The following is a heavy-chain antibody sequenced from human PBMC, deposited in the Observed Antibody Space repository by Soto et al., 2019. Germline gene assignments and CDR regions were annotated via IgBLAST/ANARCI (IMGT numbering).Heavy chain of an antibody. Sequence: SVKVSCKASGGTFSGFGISWVRQAPGQGLEWTGGIIPVFGRPNYAQRFRGRLTITADESTNTGYMELIDLTSEDTAVYYCAREGSGYNFWGQGTQVTVSS. V-gene: IGHV1-69*13. CDR2: IIPVFGRP. CDR1: GGTFSGFG. D-gene: IGHD5-12*01. J-gene: IGHJ1*01. CDR3: AREGSGYNF.